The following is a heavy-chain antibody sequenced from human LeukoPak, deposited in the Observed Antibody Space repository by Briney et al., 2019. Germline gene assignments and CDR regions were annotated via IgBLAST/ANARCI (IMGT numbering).Heavy chain of an antibody. D-gene: IGHD2/OR15-2a*01. CDR3: ARDFNTPSLDY. CDR1: GYTFTGYY. Sequence: ASVKVSCKASGYTFTGYYIYWVRQAPGQGLEWMGWISPHSGGTNYAQQFQGRVTMTRDTSVSTAYMELGSLRSDDTAVYYCARDFNTPSLDYWGQGTLVTVSS. CDR2: ISPHSGGT. J-gene: IGHJ4*02. V-gene: IGHV1-2*02.